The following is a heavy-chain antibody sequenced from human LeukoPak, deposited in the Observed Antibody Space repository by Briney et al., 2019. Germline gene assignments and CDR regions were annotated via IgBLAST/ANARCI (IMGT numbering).Heavy chain of an antibody. V-gene: IGHV3-23*01. CDR3: TKRVKYGGTWVPFAD. D-gene: IGHD2-8*01. CDR1: GFTFDNYR. J-gene: IGHJ4*02. Sequence: PGGSLRLSCAASGFTFDNYRMSWVRQAPGKGLEWVSTVNADGGNTYYADSVKGRFTISRDNSKSTLILQMNSLRVEATALYYCTKRVKYGGTWVPFADWGQGTLVTVSS. CDR2: VNADGGNT.